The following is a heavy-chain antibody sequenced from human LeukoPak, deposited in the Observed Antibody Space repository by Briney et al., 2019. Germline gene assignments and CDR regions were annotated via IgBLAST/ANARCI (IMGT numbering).Heavy chain of an antibody. CDR3: SSGSYYPFDY. Sequence: ASVTVSCKASGYTFTSYDINWVRQATGQGLEWMGWMNPNSGNTGYAQKFQGRVTMTRNTPKSTAYMELSTLRSEDTAVYYGSSGSYYPFDYWGQGTLVTVSS. V-gene: IGHV1-8*01. J-gene: IGHJ4*02. CDR1: GYTFTSYD. CDR2: MNPNSGNT. D-gene: IGHD3-10*01.